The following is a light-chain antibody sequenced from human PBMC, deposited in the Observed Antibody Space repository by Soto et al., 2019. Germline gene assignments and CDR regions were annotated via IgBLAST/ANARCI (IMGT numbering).Light chain of an antibody. Sequence: EIVMTQSPATLSVSPGERATLSCRASQSVSSNLAWYQQKPGQAPRLLIYGASTRATGIPARFSGSGSGTEFTLTISSLQSDDVATYHCQQYNSYSQFTFGPGTKVDIK. V-gene: IGKV3-15*01. CDR3: QQYNSYSQFT. CDR2: GAS. J-gene: IGKJ3*01. CDR1: QSVSSN.